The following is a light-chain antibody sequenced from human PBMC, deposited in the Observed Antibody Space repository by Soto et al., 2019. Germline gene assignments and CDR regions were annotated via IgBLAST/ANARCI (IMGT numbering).Light chain of an antibody. CDR2: GVS. CDR3: SSHTISSALQV. V-gene: IGLV2-14*01. J-gene: IGLJ1*01. Sequence: QSSLTQPASVSASPGQSITISCTGTISDFVVYNYVSWYQQHPGKAPKLMIYGVSNRPSGVSNRFSGSKSGNTASLTISELQADDEADYYCSSHTISSALQVFGTGTKVTVL. CDR1: ISDFVVYNY.